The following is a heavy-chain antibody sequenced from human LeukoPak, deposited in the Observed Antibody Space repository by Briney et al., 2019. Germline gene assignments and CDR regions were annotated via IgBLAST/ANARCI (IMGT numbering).Heavy chain of an antibody. Sequence: PGGSLRLSCAASGFTFSNYWMFWVRQVPGKGLVWVSRINTEGSSTTYADSVKGRFTISRDNAKNTLHLQMNSLRAEDTAVYYCASRISGGNYFFDYWGQGTLVTVSS. CDR1: GFTFSNYW. J-gene: IGHJ4*02. CDR2: INTEGSST. V-gene: IGHV3-74*01. CDR3: ASRISGGNYFFDY. D-gene: IGHD4-23*01.